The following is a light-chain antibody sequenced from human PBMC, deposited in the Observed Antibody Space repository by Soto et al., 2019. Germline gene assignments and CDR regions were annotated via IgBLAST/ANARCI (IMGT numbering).Light chain of an antibody. CDR2: DAS. J-gene: IGKJ5*01. Sequence: EIVLSQSPATLSLSPGERATLSCRASQSVNNYLAWYQQRPGQAPRLLIYDASYRATGIPDRFSGSGSGTDFTLTISRLEPEDFAVYYCQHYGSSPRTFGQGTRLEIK. CDR3: QHYGSSPRT. CDR1: QSVNNY. V-gene: IGKV3-20*01.